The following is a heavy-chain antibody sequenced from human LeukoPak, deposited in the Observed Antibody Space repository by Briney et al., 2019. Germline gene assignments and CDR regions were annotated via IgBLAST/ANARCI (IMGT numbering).Heavy chain of an antibody. J-gene: IGHJ4*02. CDR1: GFTSINYA. V-gene: IGHV3-23*01. Sequence: GGSLRLSCAASGFTSINYAMNWVRQAPGKGLEWVSVLIGSSGSTDYADSVKGRFTISRDNSTNTLFLQMNSLRAEDTAIYYCAKGAYDYIELGYFDSWGQGTLVTVSS. CDR3: AKGAYDYIELGYFDS. CDR2: LIGSSGST. D-gene: IGHD5-12*01.